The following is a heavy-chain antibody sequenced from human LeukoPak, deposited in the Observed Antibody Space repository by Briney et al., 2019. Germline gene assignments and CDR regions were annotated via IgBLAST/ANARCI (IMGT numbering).Heavy chain of an antibody. CDR3: AKDRGSTVTTEFDY. CDR1: GFTFDDYA. Sequence: PGGSLRLSCAASGFTFDDYAMHWVRQAPGKGLEWVSGISWNSGSIGYADSVKGRFTISRDNAKNSLYLQMNSLRAEDTALYYCAKDRGSTVTTEFDYWGQGTLVTVSS. D-gene: IGHD4-17*01. V-gene: IGHV3-9*01. J-gene: IGHJ4*02. CDR2: ISWNSGSI.